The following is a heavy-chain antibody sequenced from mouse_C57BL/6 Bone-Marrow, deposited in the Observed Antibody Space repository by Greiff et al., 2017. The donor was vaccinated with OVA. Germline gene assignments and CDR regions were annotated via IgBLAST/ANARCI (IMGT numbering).Heavy chain of an antibody. D-gene: IGHD1-1*01. Sequence: QVQLKQPGAELVRPGTSVKLSCKASGYTFTSYWMHWVKQRPGQGLEWIGVIDPSDSYTNYNQKFKGKATLTVDTSSSTAYMQLSSLTSEDSAVYYCADGSSPYWYFDVWGTGTTVTVSS. CDR3: ADGSSPYWYFDV. CDR1: GYTFTSYW. CDR2: IDPSDSYT. V-gene: IGHV1-59*01. J-gene: IGHJ1*03.